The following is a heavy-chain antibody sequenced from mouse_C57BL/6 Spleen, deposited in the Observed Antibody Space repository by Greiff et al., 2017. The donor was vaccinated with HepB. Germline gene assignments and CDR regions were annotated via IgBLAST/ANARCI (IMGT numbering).Heavy chain of an antibody. Sequence: VQLQQPGAELVKPGASVKMSCKASGYTFTSYWITWVTQGPGQGLEWIGDIYPGSGSTNYNEKFKSKATLTVDTSSSTAYLQLSSMTSEDSAVYCGARAPGVDYWGQGTALTVSS. D-gene: IGHD1-1*02. J-gene: IGHJ2*01. CDR1: GYTFTSYW. V-gene: IGHV1-55*01. CDR3: ARAPGVDY. CDR2: IYPGSGST.